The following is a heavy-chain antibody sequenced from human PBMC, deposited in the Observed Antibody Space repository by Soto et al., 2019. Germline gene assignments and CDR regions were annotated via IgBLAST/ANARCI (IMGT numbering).Heavy chain of an antibody. CDR3: ARQITGRDYNGMHV. V-gene: IGHV5-10-1*01. CDR2: IDPSDSYT. Sequence: GESLKISCKGSGYSFTSYWISWVRQMPGKGLEWMGRIDPSDSYTNYSPSFQGHVTISADKSISTAYLQWSSLKASDTAMYYCARQITGRDYNGMHVCGQGTTVTVSS. CDR1: GYSFTSYW. J-gene: IGHJ6*02.